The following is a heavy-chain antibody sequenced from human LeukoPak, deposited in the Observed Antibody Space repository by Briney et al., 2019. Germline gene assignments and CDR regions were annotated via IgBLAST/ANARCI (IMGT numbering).Heavy chain of an antibody. Sequence: ASVKVSCKASGYTFTSYGISWVRQAPGQGLEWMGWISAYNGNTNYAQKLQGRVTMTTDTSTSTAYMELRSLRSDDTAVYYCARDPMFAPVTMVRGPPDYWGQGTLVTVSS. D-gene: IGHD3-10*01. CDR1: GYTFTSYG. CDR2: ISAYNGNT. CDR3: ARDPMFAPVTMVRGPPDY. J-gene: IGHJ4*02. V-gene: IGHV1-18*01.